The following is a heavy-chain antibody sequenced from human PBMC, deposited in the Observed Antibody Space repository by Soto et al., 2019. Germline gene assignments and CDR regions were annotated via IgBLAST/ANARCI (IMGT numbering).Heavy chain of an antibody. J-gene: IGHJ4*02. CDR3: ASEGVDSSGYYRDD. CDR2: INPSGGST. CDR1: GYTFTSYY. V-gene: IGHV1-46*01. Sequence: QVQLVQSGAEVKKPGASVKVSCKASGYTFTSYYMHWLRQAPGQGLEWMGIINPSGGSTNYAQKYQSRVTMTRDTSTSTVYMELSSLISEDTAVYYCASEGVDSSGYYRDDWGQGTLVTVSS. D-gene: IGHD3-22*01.